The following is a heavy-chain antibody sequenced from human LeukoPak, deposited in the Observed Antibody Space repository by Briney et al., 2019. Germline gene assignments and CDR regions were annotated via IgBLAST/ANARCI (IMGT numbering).Heavy chain of an antibody. CDR1: GFTFSNAW. D-gene: IGHD3-10*01. V-gene: IGHV3-15*01. CDR2: IKSKSDGGTT. Sequence: GGSLTLSCAASGFTFSNAWMYWVRQAPGKGLDWIGRIKSKSDGGTTDYAAPVKGRFTISRDDSKKTLYVQMNSLKIEDTAVYYCTIDPRAGGYWGQGTLVTVSS. CDR3: TIDPRAGGY. J-gene: IGHJ4*02.